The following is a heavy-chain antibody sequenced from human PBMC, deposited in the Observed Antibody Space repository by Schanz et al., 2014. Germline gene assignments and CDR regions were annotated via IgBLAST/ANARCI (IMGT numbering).Heavy chain of an antibody. CDR2: ISSGSSYA. J-gene: IGHJ6*02. V-gene: IGHV3-11*06. Sequence: QVQLVESGGGLVKPGGSLRLSCAASGFTFRDYYKSWIRQAPGKGLEWVSDISSGSSYANYADSVKGRFTISRDNSKNTLYLQMNSRRAEDTSVYFCARVRRRIATPSTPSFRNYYYYAMDVWGQGTTXTVSS. CDR3: ARVRRRIATPSTPSFRNYYYYAMDV. CDR1: GFTFRDYY. D-gene: IGHD6-13*01.